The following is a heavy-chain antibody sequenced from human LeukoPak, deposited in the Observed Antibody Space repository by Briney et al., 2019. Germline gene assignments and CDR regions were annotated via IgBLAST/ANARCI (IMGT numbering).Heavy chain of an antibody. CDR3: AKGIVVVPAAITH. V-gene: IGHV3-23*01. Sequence: GGTLRLSCAASGFTFSSYAMSWVRQAPGKGLEWVSAISGSGGSTYYADSVKGRFTISRDNSKNTLYLQMNSLRAEDAAVYYCAKGIVVVPAAITHWGQGTLVTVSS. J-gene: IGHJ4*02. CDR1: GFTFSSYA. CDR2: ISGSGGST. D-gene: IGHD2-2*01.